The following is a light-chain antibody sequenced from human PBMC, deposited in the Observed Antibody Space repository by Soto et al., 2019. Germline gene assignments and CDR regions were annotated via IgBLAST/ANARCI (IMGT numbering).Light chain of an antibody. J-gene: IGLJ3*02. Sequence: QSALTQPPSASGSPGQSVTISCTGTKNDIGVYDFVSWYQHHPGKAPRLIIYEVVQRPSGIPDRFSGSKSGTSASLAISGLHSEDGVDYYCASWDDRLNGPVFGGGTKLTVL. V-gene: IGLV2-8*01. CDR2: EVV. CDR1: KNDIGVYDF. CDR3: ASWDDRLNGPV.